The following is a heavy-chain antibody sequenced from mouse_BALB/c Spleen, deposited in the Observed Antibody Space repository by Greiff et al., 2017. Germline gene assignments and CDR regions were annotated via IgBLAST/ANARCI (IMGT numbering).Heavy chain of an antibody. D-gene: IGHD2-2*01. CDR2: IYPSDSYT. CDR1: GYTFNSYW. J-gene: IGHJ4*01. Sequence: QVQLQQPGAELVRPGASVKLSCKASGYTFNSYWINWVKQRPGQGLEWIGNIYPSDSYTNYNQKFKDKATLTVDKSSSTAYMQLSSPTSEDSAVYYCTRDGYGAMDYWGQGTSVTVSS. CDR3: TRDGYGAMDY. V-gene: IGHV1-69*02.